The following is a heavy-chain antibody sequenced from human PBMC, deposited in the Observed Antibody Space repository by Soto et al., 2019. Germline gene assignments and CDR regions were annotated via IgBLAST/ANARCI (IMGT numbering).Heavy chain of an antibody. CDR2: INHCGST. V-gene: IGHV4-34*01. J-gene: IGHJ3*02. D-gene: IGHD1-1*01. CDR1: GGSVSGYS. CDR3: ARGQGLTTGTTQGAADI. Sequence: QVQLQQWGAGLLKPSETLSLTCAVYGGSVSGYSWSWIRQPPGTGLERIREINHCGSTNYNPSLQTRVTISVDPSKNQFSLQLRSVADADTAVYYCARGQGLTTGTTQGAADIWGQGTIVTVSS.